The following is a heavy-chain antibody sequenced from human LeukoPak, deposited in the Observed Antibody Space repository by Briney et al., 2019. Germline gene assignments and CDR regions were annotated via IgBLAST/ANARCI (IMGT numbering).Heavy chain of an antibody. CDR1: GFTCSSFW. CDR2: IDQDERTI. CDR3: ARKGLGAELGGFDY. Sequence: GGSLRLSCAASGFTCSSFWMSWVGQAPGKGLEWVASIDQDERTIRYVDSVRGRFTISKDNAKNSLELQMNSLRAEDTASYHCARKGLGAELGGFDYWGQGTLVTVSS. J-gene: IGHJ4*02. D-gene: IGHD1-26*01. V-gene: IGHV3-7*03.